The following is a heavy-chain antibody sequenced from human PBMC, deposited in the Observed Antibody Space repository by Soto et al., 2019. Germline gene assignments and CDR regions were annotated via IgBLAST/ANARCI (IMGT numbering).Heavy chain of an antibody. CDR2: IRSKANSYAT. J-gene: IGHJ4*02. CDR1: GFTFSGSA. D-gene: IGHD7-27*01. Sequence: GGSLRLSCAASGFTFSGSAMHWVRQASGKGLEWVGRIRSKANSYATAYAASVKGRFTISRDDSKNMAYLQMNSLKTEDTAVYYCTRQLGTDFDYWGQGTLVTVSS. V-gene: IGHV3-73*01. CDR3: TRQLGTDFDY.